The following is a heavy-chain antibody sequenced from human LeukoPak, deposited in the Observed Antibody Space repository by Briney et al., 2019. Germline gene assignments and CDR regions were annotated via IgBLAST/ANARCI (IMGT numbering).Heavy chain of an antibody. CDR1: GFTFSSYG. CDR2: ISSSGSTI. J-gene: IGHJ4*02. Sequence: GGSLRLSCAASGFTFSSYGMHWVRQAPGKGLEWVSYISSSGSTIYYADSMKGRFTISRDNAKNSLYLQMNSLRAEDTAVYYCARAAVRGVGDYWGQGTLVTVSS. D-gene: IGHD3-10*02. CDR3: ARAAVRGVGDY. V-gene: IGHV3-48*04.